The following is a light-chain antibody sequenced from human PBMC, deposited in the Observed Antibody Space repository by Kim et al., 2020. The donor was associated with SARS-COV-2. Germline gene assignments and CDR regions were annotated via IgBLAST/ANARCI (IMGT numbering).Light chain of an antibody. CDR2: WAS. CDR1: QSVLYSSNNENY. CDR3: QQYYGPPFT. J-gene: IGKJ4*01. Sequence: DIVMTQSPDSLAVSLGERATINCKSSQSVLYSSNNENYLAWYQQKPGQPPKLLIYWASTRESGVPDRFSGSGSGTDFTLTISSLQAEDVAVYYCQQYYGPPFTFGGGTKVDIK. V-gene: IGKV4-1*01.